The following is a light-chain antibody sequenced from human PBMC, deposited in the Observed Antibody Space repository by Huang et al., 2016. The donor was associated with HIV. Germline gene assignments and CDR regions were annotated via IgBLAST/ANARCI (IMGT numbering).Light chain of an antibody. J-gene: IGKJ1*01. V-gene: IGKV1-NL1*01. CDR2: AAS. CDR3: QQYHGVPWT. Sequence: DIQMTQSPSSLSASVGDRVAITCRASQGISNSLAWYQQKPGKAPKLLLYAASRFGGGVTSRFRCSGSGTVYTLTISSLQPEDVAIYHCQQYHGVPWTFGQGTKVEVK. CDR1: QGISNS.